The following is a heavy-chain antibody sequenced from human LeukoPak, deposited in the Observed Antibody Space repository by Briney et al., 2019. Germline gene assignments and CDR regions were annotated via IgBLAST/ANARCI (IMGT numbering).Heavy chain of an antibody. V-gene: IGHV4-39*02. J-gene: IGHJ5*02. CDR3: ARDDLLSRWFDP. CDR1: GDSISSRNSY. CDR2: MYYSGNT. D-gene: IGHD3-16*02. Sequence: SQTLSLTCSVSGDSISSRNSYWCWIRQSPEKGLEWIGSMYYSGNTYYNPSLRSRVTMSVDTSNNQFSLKLSSVTAADTAVYYCARDDLLSRWFDPWGQGTLVTVSS.